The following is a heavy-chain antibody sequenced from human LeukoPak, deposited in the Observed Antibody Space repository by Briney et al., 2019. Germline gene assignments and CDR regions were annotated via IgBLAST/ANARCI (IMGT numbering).Heavy chain of an antibody. CDR2: IYSGGST. D-gene: IGHD3-3*01. Sequence: GGSLRLSCAASGFTVSSNYMSWVRQAPGKGLEWVSIIYSGGSTFYADSVKGRFTISRDNSKNTLYLQMNSLRAEDTAVYYCARGGALEWLLLDYWGQGTLVTVSS. J-gene: IGHJ4*02. CDR3: ARGGALEWLLLDY. V-gene: IGHV3-53*01. CDR1: GFTVSSNY.